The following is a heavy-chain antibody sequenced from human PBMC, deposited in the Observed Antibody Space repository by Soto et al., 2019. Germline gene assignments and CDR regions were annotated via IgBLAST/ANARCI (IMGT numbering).Heavy chain of an antibody. CDR2: IYRGDSDI. D-gene: IGHD5-18*01. V-gene: IGHV5-51*01. CDR3: AQGGHSDVSFDY. CDR1: GYSFTSYW. Sequence: EVQLVQSGAEVKKPGESLKISCKGSGYSFTSYWIAWVRQMPGKGLEWMGIIYRGDSDIRYSPSFQGQVTMSPDKSISTAYLQWDSRKASDTAMYYWAQGGHSDVSFDYWCQGTLVTVSS. J-gene: IGHJ4*02.